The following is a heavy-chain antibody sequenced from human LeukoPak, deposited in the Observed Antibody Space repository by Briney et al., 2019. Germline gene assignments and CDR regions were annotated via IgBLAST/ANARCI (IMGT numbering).Heavy chain of an antibody. D-gene: IGHD3-16*01. CDR2: IDPDDSYT. CDR3: ARRPGGVLADTDFFES. V-gene: IGHV5-10-1*01. Sequence: PGESLKISCKDSGHNFATHYINWVRQMPGKGLEWMGRIDPDDSYTNYSPAFQGHVTMSADKSSRTAYLLWGSLEASDTAMYYCARRPGGVLADTDFFESWGQGTLVIVSS. J-gene: IGHJ4*02. CDR1: GHNFATHY.